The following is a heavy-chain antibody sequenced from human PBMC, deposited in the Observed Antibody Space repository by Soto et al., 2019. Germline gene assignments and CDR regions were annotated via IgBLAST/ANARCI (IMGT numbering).Heavy chain of an antibody. CDR1: GFTFSNYW. V-gene: IGHV3-74*01. CDR3: ARRRYCDASACFSRAGYSEC. D-gene: IGHD2-15*01. Sequence: GGSLRLSCAASGFTFSNYWMYWVRQAPGKGLVWVSRINSDGTATNYADSVKGRFTISRDNAKNTLYLQMNSLRAEDTAVYFCARRRYCDASACFSRAGYSECWGKGNLVSVSA. CDR2: INSDGTAT. J-gene: IGHJ4*02.